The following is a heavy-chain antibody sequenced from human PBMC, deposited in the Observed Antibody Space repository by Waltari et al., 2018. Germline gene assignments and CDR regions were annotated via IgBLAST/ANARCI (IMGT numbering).Heavy chain of an antibody. D-gene: IGHD6-19*01. CDR1: GFTFSDYD. J-gene: IGHJ4*02. Sequence: EGQLVESGGGLVQPGRSLRLSCQGSGFTFSDYDLSGVRQAPGKGLEWVAFIRSKPYGETTEYAASVRGRFTISRDDSENFAYLEMNSLKSEDTALYYCTSGRWLANFDDWGQGALVTVSS. V-gene: IGHV3-49*04. CDR3: TSGRWLANFDD. CDR2: IRSKPYGETT.